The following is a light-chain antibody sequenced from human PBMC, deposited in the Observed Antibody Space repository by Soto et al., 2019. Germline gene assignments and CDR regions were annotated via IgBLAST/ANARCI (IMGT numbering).Light chain of an antibody. V-gene: IGKV3-15*01. J-gene: IGKJ2*01. Sequence: EIVMTQSPATLSVSPGERATLSCRASQSVSSNLAWYPQKPGQAPRLLTYGASTRAPAIPATFSGSGSWTDFTFTTSGLQAEDCAEYYGQAYNNWPLYTFGQGTKLEIK. CDR1: QSVSSN. CDR3: QAYNNWPLYT. CDR2: GAS.